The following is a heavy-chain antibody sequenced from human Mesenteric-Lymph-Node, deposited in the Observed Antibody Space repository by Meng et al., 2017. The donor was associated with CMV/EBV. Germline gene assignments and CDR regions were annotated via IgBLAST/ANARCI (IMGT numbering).Heavy chain of an antibody. CDR2: ISTSTYYI. CDR3: ARGQYSSSWGYFDY. CDR1: GFTFSRYT. V-gene: IGHV3-21*01. Sequence: GGSLRLSCAASGFTFSRYTMHWVRQAPGKGLEWVSSISTSTYYIYYADSVRGRFTVSRDNPKNSLYLQMSSLRAEDTAVYYCARGQYSSSWGYFDYWGQGTLVTVSS. J-gene: IGHJ4*02. D-gene: IGHD6-13*01.